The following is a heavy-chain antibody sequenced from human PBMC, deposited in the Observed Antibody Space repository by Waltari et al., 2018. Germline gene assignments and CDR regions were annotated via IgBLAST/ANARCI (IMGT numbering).Heavy chain of an antibody. V-gene: IGHV4-38-2*02. CDR2: IYHSGST. CDR1: GYSISSGYY. D-gene: IGHD3-10*01. Sequence: QVQLQESGPGLVKPSETLSLTCTVSGYSISSGYYWGWLRQPPGKGLEWIGSIYHSGSTYYNPSLKSRVTISVDTSKNQFSLKLSAVTAADTAVYYCARSPMVRGVRNWFDPWGQGTLVTVSS. J-gene: IGHJ5*02. CDR3: ARSPMVRGVRNWFDP.